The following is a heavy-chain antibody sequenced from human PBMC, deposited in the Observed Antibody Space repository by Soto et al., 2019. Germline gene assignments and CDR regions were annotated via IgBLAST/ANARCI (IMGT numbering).Heavy chain of an antibody. D-gene: IGHD5-12*01. CDR2: ISNGDETT. Sequence: QVQLVASGGGLVEPGGSLRLSCSASGFIFTAYSMTWIRPAPGKGLAWVSYISNGDETTQYADSVKGRFSVSRDNAKKVLFLQMNSLRVDDTAVYYCARDPKRRDGYNFDSWGRGALVTVSS. CDR3: ARDPKRRDGYNFDS. CDR1: GFIFTAYS. J-gene: IGHJ4*02. V-gene: IGHV3-11*01.